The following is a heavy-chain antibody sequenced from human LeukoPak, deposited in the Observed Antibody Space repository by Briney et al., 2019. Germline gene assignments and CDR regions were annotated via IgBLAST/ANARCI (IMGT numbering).Heavy chain of an antibody. CDR1: GFLLSTSGRG. CDR3: AHRRKTLSENWFHP. Sequence: SGPTLVKPTQTLTLTCTFSGFLLSTSGRGVGWIRQPPGKALEWLAVIYWDDGKIYSPSLKSRLTITKDTSKNQVVLTMTNMDPVDTATYYCAHRRKTLSENWFHPWGQGTLVTVSS. CDR2: IYWDDGK. V-gene: IGHV2-5*02. J-gene: IGHJ5*02. D-gene: IGHD4-23*01.